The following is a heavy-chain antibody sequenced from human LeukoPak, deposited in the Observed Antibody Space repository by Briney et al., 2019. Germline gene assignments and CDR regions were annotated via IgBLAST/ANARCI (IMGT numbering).Heavy chain of an antibody. J-gene: IGHJ4*02. Sequence: GGSLRLSCAASGFTFSSYAMSWVRQAPGKGLEWVSAISGSGGSTYHADSVKGRFTISRDNSKNTLYLQMNSLRAEDTAVYYCAKDQEVTTWGPGGFDYWGQGTLVTVSS. CDR2: ISGSGGST. D-gene: IGHD4-17*01. V-gene: IGHV3-23*01. CDR3: AKDQEVTTWGPGGFDY. CDR1: GFTFSSYA.